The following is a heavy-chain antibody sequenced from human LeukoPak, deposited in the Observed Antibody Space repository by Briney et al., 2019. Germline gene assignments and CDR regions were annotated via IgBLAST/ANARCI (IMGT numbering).Heavy chain of an antibody. CDR1: GFTVSGNY. CDR2: IYSGGTT. V-gene: IGHV3-53*01. CDR3: VRRAGGYSHPYDY. Sequence: GGSQRLSCAVSGFTVSGNYMSWVRQAPGKGLEWVSLIYSGGTTYYADSVKGRFTISRDNSKNTLYLQMNSLRAEDTAVYYCVRRAGGYSHPYDYWGQGILVTVSS. J-gene: IGHJ4*02. D-gene: IGHD4-23*01.